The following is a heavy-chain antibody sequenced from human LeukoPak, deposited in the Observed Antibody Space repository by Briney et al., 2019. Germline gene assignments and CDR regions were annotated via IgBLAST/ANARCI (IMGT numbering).Heavy chain of an antibody. J-gene: IGHJ5*02. V-gene: IGHV4-59*08. CDR3: ARSNTVVVPAATPEGYWFDP. D-gene: IGHD2-2*01. Sequence: SETLSLTCTVSGGSISSYYWSWIRQPPGKGLEWIGYIYYSGSTNYNPSLKSRVTISVDTSKNQFSLKLSSVTAADTAVYYCARSNTVVVPAATPEGYWFDPRGQGTLVTVSS. CDR1: GGSISSYY. CDR2: IYYSGST.